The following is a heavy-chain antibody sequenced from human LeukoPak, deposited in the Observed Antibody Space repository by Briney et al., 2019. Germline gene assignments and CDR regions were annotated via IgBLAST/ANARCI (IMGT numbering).Heavy chain of an antibody. V-gene: IGHV4-39*01. J-gene: IGHJ5*02. CDR2: IYYSGST. CDR3: ARLKAVAGTLRFDP. D-gene: IGHD6-19*01. Sequence: PSETLSLTCTVSGGSISSSSYYWGWIRQPPGKGLEWIGSIYYSGSTYYNPSLKSRVTISVDTSTNQFSLKLSSVTAADTAVYYCARLKAVAGTLRFDPWGQGTLVTVSS. CDR1: GGSISSSSYY.